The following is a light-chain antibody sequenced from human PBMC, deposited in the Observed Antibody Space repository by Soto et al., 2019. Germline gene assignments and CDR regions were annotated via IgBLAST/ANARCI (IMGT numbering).Light chain of an antibody. CDR3: QSYDSSLSGYVV. CDR1: SSNLGAGYD. Sequence: QSVLTQPPSVSGAPGQRVTISCTGSSSNLGAGYDVNWYQQLPGIAPKLLIYRNNNRPSGVPDRFSGSKSGNSASLAITGLQAEDEADYYRQSYDSSLSGYVVFGGRTKLTVL. J-gene: IGLJ2*01. CDR2: RNN. V-gene: IGLV1-40*01.